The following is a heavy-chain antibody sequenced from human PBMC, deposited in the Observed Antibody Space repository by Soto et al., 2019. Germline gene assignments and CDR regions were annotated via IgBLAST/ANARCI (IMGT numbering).Heavy chain of an antibody. Sequence: QVQLQESGPELVKPSETLSLTCTVSGGSISSYYWSWIRQPPGKGLEWIGYIYYSGSTNYNPSLRXRVTISVDTSKTQFSLKLSSVTAADTAVYYCARRFGRNFDYWGQGTLVTVSS. CDR3: ARRFGRNFDY. V-gene: IGHV4-59*08. J-gene: IGHJ4*02. D-gene: IGHD3-16*01. CDR1: GGSISSYY. CDR2: IYYSGST.